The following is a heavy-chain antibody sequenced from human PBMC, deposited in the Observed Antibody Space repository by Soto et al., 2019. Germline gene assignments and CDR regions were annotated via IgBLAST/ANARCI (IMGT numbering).Heavy chain of an antibody. CDR1: GGSISSGGYY. D-gene: IGHD5-12*01. CDR2: IYYSGST. J-gene: IGHJ4*02. CDR3: ARVIRGVDIVATISSGSGFDY. Sequence: SETLSLTCTVSGGSISSGGYYWSWIRQHPGKGLEWVGYIYYSGSTYYNPSLKSRVTISVDTSKNQFSLKLSSVTAADTAVYYCARVIRGVDIVATISSGSGFDYWGQGTLVTVSS. V-gene: IGHV4-31*03.